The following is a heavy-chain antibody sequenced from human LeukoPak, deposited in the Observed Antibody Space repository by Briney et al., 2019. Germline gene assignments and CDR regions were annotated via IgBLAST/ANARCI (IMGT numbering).Heavy chain of an antibody. CDR1: GFTFSSYA. Sequence: QSGGSLRLSCAVSGFTFSSYAMSWVRQAPGKGLEWVSGISGSAKSTYYADSVKGRFTISRDNSKNTMYLQMKSLRAEDTAEYFCAKDGYYYDSSGYYDGGYFDYWGQGTLVTVSS. CDR3: AKDGYYYDSSGYYDGGYFDY. CDR2: ISGSAKST. D-gene: IGHD3-22*01. J-gene: IGHJ4*02. V-gene: IGHV3-23*01.